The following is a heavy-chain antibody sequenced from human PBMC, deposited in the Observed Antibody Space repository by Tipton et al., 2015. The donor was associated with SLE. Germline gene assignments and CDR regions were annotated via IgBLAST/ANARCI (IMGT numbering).Heavy chain of an antibody. CDR3: ARGYYSSGWPFDY. D-gene: IGHD6-19*01. CDR2: INHSGST. J-gene: IGHJ4*02. CDR1: GGSISSHY. Sequence: TLSLTCTVSGGSISSHYWSWIRQPPGKGLEWIGEINHSGSTNYNPSLKSRVTISVDTSKNQFSLKLSSVTAADTAVYYCARGYYSSGWPFDYWGQGTLVTVSS. V-gene: IGHV4-34*01.